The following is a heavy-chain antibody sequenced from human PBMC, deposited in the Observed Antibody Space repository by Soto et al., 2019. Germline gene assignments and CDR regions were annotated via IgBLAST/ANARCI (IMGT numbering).Heavy chain of an antibody. Sequence: GGSLRLSCAASGFTFSSYGMHWVRQAPGKGLEWVAVIWYDGSNKYYADSVKGRFTISRDNAKNSLYLQMNSLRVEDTAVYYCARDQGNNWDLDYWGQGTQVTVSS. CDR1: GFTFSSYG. CDR2: IWYDGSNK. J-gene: IGHJ4*02. CDR3: ARDQGNNWDLDY. D-gene: IGHD1-20*01. V-gene: IGHV3-33*01.